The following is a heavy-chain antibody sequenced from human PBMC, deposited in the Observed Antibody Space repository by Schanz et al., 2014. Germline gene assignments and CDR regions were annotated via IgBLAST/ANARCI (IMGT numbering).Heavy chain of an antibody. V-gene: IGHV3-21*06. D-gene: IGHD1-1*01. J-gene: IGHJ4*02. CDR3: ARDGVAATTDFEY. CDR2: LSFDSRHI. Sequence: VLLVESGGGLVKPGGSLRLSCSASRFSFDSYNMNWVRQSPGKGLEWVAFLSFDSRHIYYADSVKGRFTISRDNAKISLHLQMNSLRADDTAVYYCARDGVAATTDFEYWGQGALVTVSS. CDR1: RFSFDSYN.